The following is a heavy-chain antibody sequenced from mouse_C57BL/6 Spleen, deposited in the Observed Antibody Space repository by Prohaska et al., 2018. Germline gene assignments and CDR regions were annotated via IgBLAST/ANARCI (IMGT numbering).Heavy chain of an antibody. CDR3: TAPAGSSDC. CDR1: GFTFSNYW. CDR2: IRLKSDNYET. V-gene: IGHV6-3*01. J-gene: IGHJ2*01. Sequence: EVKLEQSGGGLVQPGGSMKLSCVAPGFTFSNYWMNWVRQSPEKGLEWDAQIRLKSDNYETHYAESVKGRFTISRDDAKSSVYLQMNNLRAEGTGIYYCTAPAGSSDCWGQGTTLTVSS. D-gene: IGHD1-3*01.